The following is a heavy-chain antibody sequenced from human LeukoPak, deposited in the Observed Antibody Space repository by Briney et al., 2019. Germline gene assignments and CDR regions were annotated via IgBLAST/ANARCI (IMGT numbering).Heavy chain of an antibody. V-gene: IGHV4-39*01. J-gene: IGHJ5*02. D-gene: IGHD3-3*01. Sequence: SETLSLTCTVSGGSISSSSYYWGWIRQPPGKGLEWIGSIYYSGSTYYNPSLKSRVTISVDTSKNQFSLKLSSVTAADTAVYYCARGPIDGSFWSGYRTFDPWGQGTLVTVSS. CDR3: ARGPIDGSFWSGYRTFDP. CDR1: GGSISSSSYY. CDR2: IYYSGST.